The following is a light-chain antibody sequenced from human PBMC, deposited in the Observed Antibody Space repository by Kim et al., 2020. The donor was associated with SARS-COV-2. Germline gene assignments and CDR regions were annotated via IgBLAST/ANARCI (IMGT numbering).Light chain of an antibody. CDR3: SSYTSRSTLV. V-gene: IGLV2-18*02. CDR2: EVS. Sequence: GQSVTISCTGTRIDVGSYNRVASYQQPPGTAPELMIYEVSNRPSGVPVRFSGSKSGNTASLTISGLQAEDEADYYCSSYTSRSTLVFGGGTQLTVL. J-gene: IGLJ2*01. CDR1: RIDVGSYNR.